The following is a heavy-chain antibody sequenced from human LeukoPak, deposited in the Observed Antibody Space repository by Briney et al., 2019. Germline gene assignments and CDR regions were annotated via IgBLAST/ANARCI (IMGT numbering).Heavy chain of an antibody. CDR3: ARGAIVVVYDY. CDR2: INHSGST. CDR1: GGSFSGYY. J-gene: IGHJ4*02. V-gene: IGHV4-34*01. D-gene: IGHD3-22*01. Sequence: KTSETLSLTCAVYGGSFSGYYWSWIRQPPGKGLEWIGEINHSGSTNYNPSLKSRVTISVDTSKNQFSLKLSSVTAADTAVYYCARGAIVVVYDYWGQGTLVTVS.